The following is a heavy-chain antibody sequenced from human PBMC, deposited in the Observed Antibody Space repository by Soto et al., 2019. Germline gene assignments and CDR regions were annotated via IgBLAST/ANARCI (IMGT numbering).Heavy chain of an antibody. CDR2: MNPNSGNT. CDR1: GYTFTSYD. Sequence: ASVKVSCKASGYTFTSYDINWARQATGQGLEWMGWMNPNSGNTGYAQKFQGRVTMTRNTSISTAYMELSSLRSEDTAVYYCARIGYDFWSGYYSNYYYYGMDVWGQGATVTVSS. V-gene: IGHV1-8*01. J-gene: IGHJ6*02. CDR3: ARIGYDFWSGYYSNYYYYGMDV. D-gene: IGHD3-3*01.